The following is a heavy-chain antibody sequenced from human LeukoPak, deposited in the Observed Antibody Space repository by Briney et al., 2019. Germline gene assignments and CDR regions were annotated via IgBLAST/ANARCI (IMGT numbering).Heavy chain of an antibody. CDR1: GYSFTGYH. D-gene: IGHD2-15*01. CDR2: INTNNGDS. V-gene: IGHV1-2*02. Sequence: ASVKVSCKASGYSFTGYHIHWVRQAPGQGLEWMGCINTNNGDSIYAKKFKGRVTMTRDTSITTAYMEVASLRSDDTAVYYCARVQGYCSDSRCLFWGQGTPVTVSS. J-gene: IGHJ4*02. CDR3: ARVQGYCSDSRCLF.